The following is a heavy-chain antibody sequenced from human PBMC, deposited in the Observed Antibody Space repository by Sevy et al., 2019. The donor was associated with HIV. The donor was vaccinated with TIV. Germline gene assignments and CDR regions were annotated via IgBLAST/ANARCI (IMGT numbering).Heavy chain of an antibody. CDR3: ARVVGDGYNLYYFDY. Sequence: SETLSLTCTVSGGSISSGGYDWSWIRQHLGKGLEWIGYIYYSGSTYYNPSLKSRVTISVDTSKNQFSLKLSSVTAADTAVYYCARVVGDGYNLYYFDYWGQGTLVTVSS. CDR1: GGSISSGGYD. J-gene: IGHJ4*02. D-gene: IGHD1-26*01. CDR2: IYYSGST. V-gene: IGHV4-31*03.